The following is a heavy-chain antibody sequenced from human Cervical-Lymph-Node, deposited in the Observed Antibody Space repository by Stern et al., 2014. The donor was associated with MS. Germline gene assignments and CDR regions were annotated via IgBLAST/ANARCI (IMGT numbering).Heavy chain of an antibody. CDR2: IVPSDDAQ. J-gene: IGHJ4*02. D-gene: IGHD1-1*01. CDR3: ARLAFTTSWDY. CDR1: GVTFSSNA. V-gene: IGHV1-69*06. Sequence: VQLVESGAEVKKPGSSVRVSCRASGVTFSSNAFSWVRQAPGHGLEWVRGIVPSDDAQSYAQNCQERVTITVDKSTRTAYMELSTLRSEDTAMYYCARLAFTTSWDYWGQGTLVTVSS.